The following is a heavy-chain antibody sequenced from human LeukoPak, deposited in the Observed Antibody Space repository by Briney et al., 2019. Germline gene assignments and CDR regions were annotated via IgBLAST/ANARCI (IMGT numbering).Heavy chain of an antibody. D-gene: IGHD2-15*01. J-gene: IGHJ4*02. CDR3: AKDQCSGGTCYLDY. CDR2: IWYDGSDK. CDR1: GFTFSTYG. Sequence: HPGGSLRLSCGASGFTFSTYGMHWVRQAPSKGLEWVAFIWYDGSDKYYADSVKGRFTISRDNSKNTLYLQMNSLRAEDTAVYSCAKDQCSGGTCYLDYWGQGTLVTVSS. V-gene: IGHV3-30*02.